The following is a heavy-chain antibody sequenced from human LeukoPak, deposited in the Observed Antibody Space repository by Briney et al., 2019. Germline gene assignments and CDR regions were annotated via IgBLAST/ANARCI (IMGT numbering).Heavy chain of an antibody. CDR1: GFTFSSYG. CDR3: AKVPIAVAGPYYYGMDV. Sequence: SGGSLRLSCAASGFTFSSYGMHWVRQAPGKGLEWVAVISYDGSNKYYADSVKGRFTISRDNSKDTLYLQMNSLRAEDTAVYYCAKVPIAVAGPYYYGMDVWGQGTTVTVSS. V-gene: IGHV3-30*18. D-gene: IGHD6-19*01. J-gene: IGHJ6*02. CDR2: ISYDGSNK.